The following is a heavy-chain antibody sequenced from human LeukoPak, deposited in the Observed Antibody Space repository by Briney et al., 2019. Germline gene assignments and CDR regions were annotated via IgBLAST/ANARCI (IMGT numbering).Heavy chain of an antibody. Sequence: SVKVSCKASGGTFSSYAISWVRQAPGQGLEWMGGIIPIFGTANYAQKFQGRVTITADESTSTAYMELSSLRSEDTAVYYCARDRRYCSGGSCYPGWFDPWGQGTLVTVSS. D-gene: IGHD2-15*01. CDR3: ARDRRYCSGGSCYPGWFDP. CDR1: GGTFSSYA. CDR2: IIPIFGTA. J-gene: IGHJ5*02. V-gene: IGHV1-69*13.